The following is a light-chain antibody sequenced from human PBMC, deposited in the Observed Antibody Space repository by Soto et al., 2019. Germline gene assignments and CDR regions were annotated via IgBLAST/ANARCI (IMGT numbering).Light chain of an antibody. CDR2: SNN. J-gene: IGLJ2*01. Sequence: QAVVTQPPSASGTPGQRVTISCSGSSSNIGSNTVNWYQQLPGTAPKLLIYSNNQRPSGVPDRFSGSKSGTSASLAISGLQSEDEADYYCAAWDDSLNVVVFGGGTKVNVL. CDR3: AAWDDSLNVVV. V-gene: IGLV1-44*01. CDR1: SSNIGSNT.